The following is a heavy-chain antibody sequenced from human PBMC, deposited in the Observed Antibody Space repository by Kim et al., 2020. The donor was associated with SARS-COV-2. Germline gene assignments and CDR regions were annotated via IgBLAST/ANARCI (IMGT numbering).Heavy chain of an antibody. V-gene: IGHV3-64D*09. CDR3: VKAFVVPAAMSRGREPEVDY. D-gene: IGHD2-2*01. CDR2: ISSNGGST. CDR1: GFTFSSYA. J-gene: IGHJ4*02. Sequence: GGSLRLSCSASGFTFSSYAMHWVRQAPGKGLEYVSAISSNGGSTYYADSVKGRFTISRDNSKNTLYLQMSSLRAEDTAVYYCVKAFVVPAAMSRGREPEVDYWGQGTLVTVSS.